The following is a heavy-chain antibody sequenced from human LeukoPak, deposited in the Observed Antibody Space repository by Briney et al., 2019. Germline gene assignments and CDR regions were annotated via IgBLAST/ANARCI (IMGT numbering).Heavy chain of an antibody. CDR2: IYYSGST. D-gene: IGHD5-12*01. V-gene: IGHV4-38-2*02. CDR3: ARLGVGYSGYDSGKY. J-gene: IGHJ4*02. CDR1: GYSISSGYY. Sequence: SETLSLTCTVSGYSISSGYYWGWIRQPPGKGLEWIGSIYYSGSTYYNPSLKSRVTISVDTSKNQFSLKLSSVTAADTAVYYCARLGVGYSGYDSGKYWGQGTLVTVSS.